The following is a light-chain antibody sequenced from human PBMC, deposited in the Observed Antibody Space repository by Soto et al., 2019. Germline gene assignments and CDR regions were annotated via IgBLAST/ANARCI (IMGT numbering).Light chain of an antibody. Sequence: EIVMPQSPATLSVSPGERATLSCRASQSVSSNLAWYQQKLGRAPGAPLFGESTRATGIPVRCSGSRSGTEFSLSINRLQSEPFAVYYCQEYSTWPWKFGQGPKV. CDR1: QSVSSN. V-gene: IGKV3-15*01. J-gene: IGKJ1*01. CDR2: GES. CDR3: QEYSTWPWK.